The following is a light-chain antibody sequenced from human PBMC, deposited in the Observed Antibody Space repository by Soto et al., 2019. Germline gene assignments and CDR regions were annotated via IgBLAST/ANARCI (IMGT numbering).Light chain of an antibody. Sequence: QSALTQPASVSGSPGQSITISCSGTSSDVGGYKYVSWYQQHPGKAPKLMIYEVGNRPSGVSQRFSGSKSGNTASLTISGLQPEDEADYYCSSYTSDSTWVFGGGTKVTVL. CDR1: SSDVGGYKY. CDR2: EVG. CDR3: SSYTSDSTWV. V-gene: IGLV2-14*01. J-gene: IGLJ3*02.